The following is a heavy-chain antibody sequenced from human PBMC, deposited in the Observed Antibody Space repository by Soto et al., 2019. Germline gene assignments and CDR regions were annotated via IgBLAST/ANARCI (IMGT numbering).Heavy chain of an antibody. Sequence: SATLSLTCAVSCYSISSGYYWGWIRQPPGKGLECIGSIYHSGSTYYNPSLKSRVTISVDTSKKQFSLKLSSVTAADTAVYYCARDGIAVAVGREYFDYWGQGPVVT. J-gene: IGHJ4*02. CDR3: ARDGIAVAVGREYFDY. CDR2: IYHSGST. CDR1: CYSISSGYY. V-gene: IGHV4-38-2*02. D-gene: IGHD6-19*01.